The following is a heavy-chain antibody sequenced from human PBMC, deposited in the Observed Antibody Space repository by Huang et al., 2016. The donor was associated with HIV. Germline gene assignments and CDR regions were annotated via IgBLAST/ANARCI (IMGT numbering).Heavy chain of an antibody. V-gene: IGHV3-30*18. Sequence: QVQLVESGGGVVQPGRSLRISCAASGFTLSSYGMHWVRQAPGKGREWVAVISYDAKTKYYADSVKGRFSISRDNSKTTVYLQLNSLRLEDTAVYYCAKGGSAAAVLDFWGQGTLVTVSS. CDR2: ISYDAKTK. D-gene: IGHD6-13*01. CDR3: AKGGSAAAVLDF. J-gene: IGHJ4*02. CDR1: GFTLSSYG.